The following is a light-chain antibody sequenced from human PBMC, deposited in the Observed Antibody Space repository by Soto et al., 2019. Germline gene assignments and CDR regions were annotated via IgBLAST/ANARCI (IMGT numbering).Light chain of an antibody. CDR3: QQYYSTPWT. Sequence: DIVMTQSPDSLAVSLGERATINCKSSQSVLYSSNNKNYLTWYQQKPGQPPMLLIYWASTRESGVTDRFSGSGSGSDFTLTISSLQAEDVAVYYCQQYYSTPWTFGQGTKVEIK. CDR2: WAS. V-gene: IGKV4-1*01. J-gene: IGKJ1*01. CDR1: QSVLYSSNNKNY.